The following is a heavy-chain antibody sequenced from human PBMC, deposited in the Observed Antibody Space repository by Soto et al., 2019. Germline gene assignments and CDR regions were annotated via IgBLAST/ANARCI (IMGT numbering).Heavy chain of an antibody. CDR1: GYSFTTYW. Sequence: EVQLVQSGAEVKKPGESLKISCKGSGYSFTTYWIGWPGQMPGKGLEWMGIIYPDDSDSRYSPSFRGQVTFSPDKSINTAYLQWSSLKASDTAIYYCARNGFGGVGWGMDVWGQGTMVTVSS. D-gene: IGHD3-10*01. CDR2: IYPDDSDS. CDR3: ARNGFGGVGWGMDV. J-gene: IGHJ6*02. V-gene: IGHV5-51*01.